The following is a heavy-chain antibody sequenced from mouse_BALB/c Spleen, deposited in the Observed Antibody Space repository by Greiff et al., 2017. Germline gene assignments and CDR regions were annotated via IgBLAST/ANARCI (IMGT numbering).Heavy chain of an antibody. CDR1: GFTFTDYY. D-gene: IGHD1-2*01. V-gene: IGHV7-3*02. J-gene: IGHJ3*01. CDR2: IRNKANGYTT. Sequence: EVQRVESGGGLVQPGGSLRLSCATSGFTFTDYYMSWVRQPPGKALEWLGFIRNKANGYTTEYSASVKGRFTISRDNSQSILYLQMNTLRAEDSATYYCARDRATAFAYWGQGTLVTVSA. CDR3: ARDRATAFAY.